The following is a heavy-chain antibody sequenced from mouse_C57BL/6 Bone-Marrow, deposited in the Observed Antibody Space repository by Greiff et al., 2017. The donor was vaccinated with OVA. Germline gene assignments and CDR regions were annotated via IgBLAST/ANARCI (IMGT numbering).Heavy chain of an antibody. D-gene: IGHD1-1*01. CDR2: ISYDGSN. Sequence: EVQLVESGPGLVKPSQSLSLTCSVTGYSITSGYYWNWIRQFPGNKLEWMGYISYDGSNNYNPSLKNRISITRDTSKNQFFLKLNSVTTEDTATYDCARDYYDGSSFRDYWGQGTSVTVSS. CDR3: ARDYYDGSSFRDY. CDR1: GYSITSGYY. J-gene: IGHJ4*01. V-gene: IGHV3-6*01.